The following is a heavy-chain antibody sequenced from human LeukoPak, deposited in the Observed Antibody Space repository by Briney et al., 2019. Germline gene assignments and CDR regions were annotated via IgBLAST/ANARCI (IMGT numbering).Heavy chain of an antibody. V-gene: IGHV4-59*11. D-gene: IGHD4-23*01. CDR2: IYYSGST. Sequence: SETLSLTCTVSGGSISSHYWSWIRQPPGKGLEWIGYIYYSGSTNYNPSLKSRVTISVDTSKNQFSLKLSSVTAADTAVYYCASSVGRKGFDPWGQGTLVTVSS. J-gene: IGHJ5*02. CDR1: GGSISSHY. CDR3: ASSVGRKGFDP.